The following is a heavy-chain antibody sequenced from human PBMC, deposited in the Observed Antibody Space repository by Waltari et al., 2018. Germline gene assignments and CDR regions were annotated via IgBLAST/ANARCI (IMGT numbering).Heavy chain of an antibody. V-gene: IGHV3-7*01. CDR1: GFTFSSHR. J-gene: IGHJ6*02. CDR3: ARRNRYCSGGSCYYYYYGMDV. D-gene: IGHD2-15*01. Sequence: EVPLVESGGGLVQPGGSLRLSCVASGFTFSSHRISWVRQASGNGLERVANIQQDGCENYYLDSVKGRFTISRDNAKNSLYLQMNSLRAEDTAVYYCARRNRYCSGGSCYYYYYGMDVWGQGTTVTVSS. CDR2: IQQDGCEN.